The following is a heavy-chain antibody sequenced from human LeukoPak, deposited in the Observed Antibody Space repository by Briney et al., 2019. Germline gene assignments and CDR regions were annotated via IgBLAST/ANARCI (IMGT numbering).Heavy chain of an antibody. Sequence: PGASLRLSCAVSGFSVSAHYMSWVRQAPGKGLECVSFLYTGGDTSYADSVRGRFSISRDNSKNTVYLQMNGLRAEDTAVYYCANIPHRAYEPLYDYWGQGTLVTVSS. J-gene: IGHJ4*02. CDR3: ANIPHRAYEPLYDY. D-gene: IGHD3-16*01. V-gene: IGHV3-53*01. CDR1: GFSVSAHY. CDR2: LYTGGDT.